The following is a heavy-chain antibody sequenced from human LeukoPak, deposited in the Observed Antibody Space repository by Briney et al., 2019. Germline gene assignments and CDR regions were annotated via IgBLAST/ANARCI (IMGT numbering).Heavy chain of an antibody. CDR2: IRYDGRNK. Sequence: GGSLRLSCAASGFTFSSYGMHWVRQAPGKGLDWVAFIRYDGRNKYYADSVKGRFTISRDNSKNTLYQQMNSLRAEDTAVYYCAKGRIAVAVFDYWGQGTLVTVSS. J-gene: IGHJ4*02. D-gene: IGHD6-19*01. CDR1: GFTFSSYG. V-gene: IGHV3-30*02. CDR3: AKGRIAVAVFDY.